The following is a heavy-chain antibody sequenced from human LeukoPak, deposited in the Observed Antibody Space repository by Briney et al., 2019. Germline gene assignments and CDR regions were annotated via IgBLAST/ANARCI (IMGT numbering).Heavy chain of an antibody. CDR1: GGTFSSYA. V-gene: IGHV1-18*01. J-gene: IGHJ6*03. Sequence: ASVKVSCKASGGTFSSYAISWVRQAPGQGLEWMGWISAYNGNTNYAQKLQGRVTMTTDTSTSTAYMELRSLRSDDNAVYYCASSPRYYYMDVGGKGTTVTVSS. CDR2: ISAYNGNT. CDR3: ASSPRYYYMDV.